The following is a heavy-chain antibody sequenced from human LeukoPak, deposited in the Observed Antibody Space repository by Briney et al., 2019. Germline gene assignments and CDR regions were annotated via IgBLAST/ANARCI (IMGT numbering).Heavy chain of an antibody. CDR3: AKDRGSGWSWDAFDI. D-gene: IGHD6-19*01. Sequence: GRSLRLSCAASGFTFSSYAMSWVRQAPGKGLEWVSAISGSGGSTYYADSVKGRFTISRDNSKNTLYLQMNSLRAEDTAVYYCAKDRGSGWSWDAFDIWGQGTMVTVSS. CDR2: ISGSGGST. CDR1: GFTFSSYA. V-gene: IGHV3-23*01. J-gene: IGHJ3*02.